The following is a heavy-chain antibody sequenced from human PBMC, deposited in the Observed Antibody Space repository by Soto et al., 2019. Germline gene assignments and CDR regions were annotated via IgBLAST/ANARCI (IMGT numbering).Heavy chain of an antibody. CDR1: GYTFTGYY. D-gene: IGHD6-13*01. V-gene: IGHV1-2*02. CDR3: ARGSVASAAKPSGMDV. CDR2: IRPDTGNT. Sequence: ASVKVSCKASGYTFTGYYMHWVRQAPGQELEWMGWIRPDTGNTDFARKFQGRFTMTRDTSISTAYLELSSLRSDDTAVYYCARGSVASAAKPSGMDVWGQGTTVTVS. J-gene: IGHJ6*02.